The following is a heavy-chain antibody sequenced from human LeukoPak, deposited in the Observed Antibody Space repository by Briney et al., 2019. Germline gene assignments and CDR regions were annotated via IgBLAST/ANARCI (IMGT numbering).Heavy chain of an antibody. D-gene: IGHD3-16*01. J-gene: IGHJ6*02. CDR1: GFTFKNYA. V-gene: IGHV3-23*01. CDR2: ISDSGAGT. CDR3: AKGGRHTKFDIPYYYYDMDV. Sequence: PGGSLRLSCAASGFTSGFTFKNYAMSWVRQAPGRGLEWVSSISDSGAGTHYADPVKGRFTISRDNSKNILYLQMNSLTAEDMAVYYCAKGGRHTKFDIPYYYYDMDVWGQGTTVTVSS.